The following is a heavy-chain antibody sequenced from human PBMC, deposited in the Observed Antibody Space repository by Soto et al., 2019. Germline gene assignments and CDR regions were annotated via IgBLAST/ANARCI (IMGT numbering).Heavy chain of an antibody. CDR3: APLSVSLSGPYGIHV. J-gene: IGHJ6*02. CDR2: MFYSGLT. V-gene: IGHV4-39*01. CDR1: GYSVSSSDYY. D-gene: IGHD2-15*01. Sequence: SETLSLTCSVSGYSVSSSDYYWAWIRQPPGKGLEWIGSMFYSGLTYYNPSLKSRVTLSVDTSKNQFSVRLNSVTAADTAVYYCAPLSVSLSGPYGIHVWGQGTTVTVYS.